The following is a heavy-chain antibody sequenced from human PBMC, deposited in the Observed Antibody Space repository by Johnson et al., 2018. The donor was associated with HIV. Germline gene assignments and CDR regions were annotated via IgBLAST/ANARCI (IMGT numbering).Heavy chain of an antibody. V-gene: IGHV3-23*04. J-gene: IGHJ3*02. CDR1: GFTFSRFA. Sequence: VQLVESGGGVVQPGRSLRLSCAASGFTFSRFAIHWVRQAPGKGLEWVSAISGSGGSTYSADSVKGRFTISRDNSKNTLYLQMNSLRAEDTAVYYCAKSSRVSTTFDAFDIWGQGTMVTVSS. CDR3: AKSSRVSTTFDAFDI. CDR2: ISGSGGST. D-gene: IGHD1-26*01.